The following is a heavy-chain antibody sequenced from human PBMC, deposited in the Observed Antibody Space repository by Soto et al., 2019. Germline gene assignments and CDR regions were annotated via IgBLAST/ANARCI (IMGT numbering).Heavy chain of an antibody. CDR3: ARVCVCIQLCSVYYVLDV. J-gene: IGHJ6*01. V-gene: IGHV1-69*13. D-gene: IGHD5-18*01. CDR1: GGTFSGYA. CDR2: IIPIFGTA. Sequence: GASVKVSWKDSGGTFSGYAISWGRQAPGQGLEWMGGIIPIFGTANYAQKFQGRVTITADESTSTAYMELSSLRSEVSAVYYCARVCVCIQLCSVYYVLDVGGQAITVSVSS.